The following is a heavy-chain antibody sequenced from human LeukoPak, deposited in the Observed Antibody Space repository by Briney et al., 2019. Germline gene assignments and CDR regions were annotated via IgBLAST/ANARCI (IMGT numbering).Heavy chain of an antibody. D-gene: IGHD3-22*01. CDR2: SGGT. V-gene: IGHV1-2*02. J-gene: IGHJ4*02. CDR3: ARGYYDSSSYSTPYYFDY. Sequence: SGGTNYAQKFQGRVTMTRDTSISTAYMELSRLRSDDTAVYYCARGYYDSSSYSTPYYFDYWGQGTLVTVSS.